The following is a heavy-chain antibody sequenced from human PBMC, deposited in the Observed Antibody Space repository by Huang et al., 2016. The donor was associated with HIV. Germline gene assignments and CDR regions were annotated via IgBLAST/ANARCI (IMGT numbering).Heavy chain of an antibody. CDR2: VYYSGST. CDR1: AGSIRNSTYY. V-gene: IGHV4-39*01. CDR3: ARHSHSGYDWGY. D-gene: IGHD5-12*01. Sequence: HLQLQESGPGLVKPSATLSLTCTVSAGSIRNSTYYWGWIRQPPLKGLEWIGSVYYSGSTYYNPSLKSRLTISVDTSKNQCSLKLRSVTAADTAVYYCARHSHSGYDWGYWGQGTLVTVSS. J-gene: IGHJ4*02.